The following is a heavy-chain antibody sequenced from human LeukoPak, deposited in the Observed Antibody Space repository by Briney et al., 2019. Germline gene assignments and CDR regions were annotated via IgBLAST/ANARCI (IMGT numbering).Heavy chain of an antibody. V-gene: IGHV4-39*01. CDR2: IYYSGST. CDR3: VRGSTLRHYQY. Sequence: PSETLSLTCTVSGGXISSTTYYWGWVRRPPGKRLEWIGSIYYSGSTYYNPSLKSRVTVSVDTSKNQFSLILSSVTAADTAVYYCVRGSTLRHYQYWGQGILVTVSS. D-gene: IGHD3-16*01. J-gene: IGHJ4*02. CDR1: GGXISSTTYY.